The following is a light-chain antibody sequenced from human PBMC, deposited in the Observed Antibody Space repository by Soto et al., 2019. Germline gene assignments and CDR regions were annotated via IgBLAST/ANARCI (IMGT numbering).Light chain of an antibody. CDR3: QQYCSSFT. CDR2: GAS. Sequence: EIVLTQSPGTLSLSPGERATLSCRASQSVSSGSLAWYQHKPGQAPRLLIYGASSRATGIPERFSGSGSGTDFTLTISRLEPEDFAVYYWQQYCSSFTFGPGTKVDIK. J-gene: IGKJ3*01. CDR1: QSVSSGS. V-gene: IGKV3-20*01.